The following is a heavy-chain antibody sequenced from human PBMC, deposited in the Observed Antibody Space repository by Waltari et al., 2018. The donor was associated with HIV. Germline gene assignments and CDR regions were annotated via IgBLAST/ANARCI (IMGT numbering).Heavy chain of an antibody. V-gene: IGHV1-2*02. D-gene: IGHD3-22*01. CDR2: INPNSGGT. CDR3: ARVPYYYDTSAYPDY. CDR1: GYTLPGYY. J-gene: IGHJ4*02. Sequence: QVQLVQSGAEVKKPGASVKVSCKASGYTLPGYYMHWVRQAPGQGLEWMGWINPNSGGTNYAQKFQGRVTMTRDTSITTAYMEVSRLRSDDTAVYYCARVPYYYDTSAYPDYWGQGTLVTVSS.